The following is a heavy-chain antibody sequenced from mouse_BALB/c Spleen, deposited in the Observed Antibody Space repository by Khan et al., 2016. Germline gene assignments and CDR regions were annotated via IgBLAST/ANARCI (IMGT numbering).Heavy chain of an antibody. V-gene: IGHV3-6*02. CDR1: GYSITSGYY. D-gene: IGHD1-1*01. CDR2: ISYDGNN. J-gene: IGHJ2*01. Sequence: EVQLQESGPGLVKPSQSLSLTCSVTGYSITSGYYWNWIRQLPGNKLEWMGYISYDGNNNYNPSLKNRISITRDTSKNQFYLKLNSVTTEDTATYYCARSYYGSRRYYFDYWGQGTTLTVSS. CDR3: ARSYYGSRRYYFDY.